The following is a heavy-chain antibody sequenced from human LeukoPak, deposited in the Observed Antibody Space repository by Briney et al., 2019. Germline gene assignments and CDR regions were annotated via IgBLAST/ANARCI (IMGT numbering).Heavy chain of an antibody. CDR3: ARGRMGGSGSYYSVYFDY. Sequence: SETLSLTCTVSGGSISSGDYYCNWIRQPPGKGLEWIGHIYYSGSTYYNPSLKSRVTISVDTSKNQFSLKLNSVTAADTAVYYCARGRMGGSGSYYSVYFDYWGQGTLVTVSS. CDR1: GGSISSGDYY. J-gene: IGHJ4*02. V-gene: IGHV4-30-4*08. D-gene: IGHD3-10*01. CDR2: IYYSGST.